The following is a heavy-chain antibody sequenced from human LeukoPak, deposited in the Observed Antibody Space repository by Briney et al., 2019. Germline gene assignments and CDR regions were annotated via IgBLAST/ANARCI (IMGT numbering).Heavy chain of an antibody. CDR3: AKVMTRTMVRGVPPSDY. Sequence: GGSLRLSCEPSGFPFSSYWMLWVRQAPGKGLEWVSAISGSGGSTYYADSVKGRFTISRDNPKNTLYLQMNSLRAEDTAVYYCAKVMTRTMVRGVPPSDYWGQGTLVTVSS. V-gene: IGHV3-23*01. CDR1: GFPFSSYW. J-gene: IGHJ4*02. D-gene: IGHD3-10*01. CDR2: ISGSGGST.